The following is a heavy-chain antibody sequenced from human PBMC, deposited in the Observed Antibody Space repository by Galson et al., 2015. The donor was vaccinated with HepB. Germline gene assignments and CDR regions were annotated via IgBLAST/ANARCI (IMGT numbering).Heavy chain of an antibody. CDR2: LSSSGGSA. Sequence: SLRLSCAASGFSFRSYGMHWVRQAPGKGLEWVSGLSSSGGSAYYADSVKGRFTLSGDNSKNTLYLQMNNLRAADTAVYYCSRGISSPDYWGQGTLVIVTS. D-gene: IGHD3-3*01. J-gene: IGHJ4*02. V-gene: IGHV3-23*01. CDR1: GFSFRSYG. CDR3: SRGISSPDY.